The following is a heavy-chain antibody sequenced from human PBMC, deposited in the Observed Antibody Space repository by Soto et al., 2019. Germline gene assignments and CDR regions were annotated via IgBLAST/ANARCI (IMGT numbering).Heavy chain of an antibody. CDR2: INAGNGNT. V-gene: IGHV1-3*01. CDR3: ARSIVVVTALDY. Sequence: ASVKVSCKASGSTFTSYAMHWVRQAPGQRLEWMGWINAGNGNTKYSQKFQGRVTITRDTSASTAYMELSSLRSEDTAVYYCARSIVVVTALDYWGQGTLVTSPQ. J-gene: IGHJ4*02. D-gene: IGHD2-21*02. CDR1: GSTFTSYA.